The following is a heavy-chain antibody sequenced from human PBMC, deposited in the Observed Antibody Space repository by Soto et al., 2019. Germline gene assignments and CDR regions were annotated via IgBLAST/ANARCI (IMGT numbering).Heavy chain of an antibody. V-gene: IGHV4-39*01. CDR2: IYYSGST. Sequence: PSETLSLTCTVSGGSISSSSYYWGWIRQPPGKGLEWIGSIYYSGSTYYNPSRKSRVTISVDTSKNQFSLKLSSVTAADTAVYYCASGGPSLYGGYGWFDPWGQGTLVTVSS. J-gene: IGHJ5*02. D-gene: IGHD5-12*01. CDR1: GGSISSSSYY. CDR3: ASGGPSLYGGYGWFDP.